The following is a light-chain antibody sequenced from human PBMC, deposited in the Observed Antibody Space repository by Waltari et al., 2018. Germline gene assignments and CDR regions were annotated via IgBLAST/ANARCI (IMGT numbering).Light chain of an antibody. Sequence: EVVMTQSPATLSVSPGERATLSCRASQSVSRDLAWYQQKPGQAPRLLIYGASTRITGVPARFTGSGSGAEFSLTISSLQSEDVAIYYCQQFNNWPQTFGGGTK. CDR3: QQFNNWPQT. CDR2: GAS. CDR1: QSVSRD. V-gene: IGKV3-15*01. J-gene: IGKJ4*01.